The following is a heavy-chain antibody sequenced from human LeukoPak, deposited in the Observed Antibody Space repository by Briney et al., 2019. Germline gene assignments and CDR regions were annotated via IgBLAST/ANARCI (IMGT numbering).Heavy chain of an antibody. CDR3: AREYSSSWYYFDC. CDR2: IYYSGST. J-gene: IGHJ4*02. V-gene: IGHV4-39*07. Sequence: SETLSLTCTVSGDSSSSSSSYWGWIRQPPGTGLEWIGSIYYSGSTYYNPSLKSRVTISVDTSKNQFSLKLSSVTAADTAVYYCAREYSSSWYYFDCWGQGTLVTVSS. D-gene: IGHD6-13*01. CDR1: GDSSSSSSSY.